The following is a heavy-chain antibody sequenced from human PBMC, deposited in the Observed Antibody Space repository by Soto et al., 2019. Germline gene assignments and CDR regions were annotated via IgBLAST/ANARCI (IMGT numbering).Heavy chain of an antibody. CDR2: IYSGGST. V-gene: IGHV3-66*01. CDR1: GFTVSSNY. D-gene: IGHD3-3*01. CDR3: ASLDFNASFGVVMGGGGY. J-gene: IGHJ4*02. Sequence: EVQLVESGGGLVQPGGSLRLSCAASGFTVSSNYMSWVRQAPGKGLEWVSVIYSGGSTYYADSVKGRFTISRDKSKNTLYIQMKSLRAEDTAVYYCASLDFNASFGVVMGGGGYWGQGTLVTVSS.